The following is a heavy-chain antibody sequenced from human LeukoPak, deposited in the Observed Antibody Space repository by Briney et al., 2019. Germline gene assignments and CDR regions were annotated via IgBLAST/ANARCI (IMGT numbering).Heavy chain of an antibody. CDR2: ISPSGSAI. D-gene: IGHD6-13*01. Sequence: GSLRLSCADSEFILSTYAMNWVRQAPGRGLEWVSSISPSGSAIFYAHSVKGRFTISRDNAKNSLYLQMNSLRAGDTAVYYCARAAYSSTWYSRYFYLWGRGTLVTVSS. CDR1: EFILSTYA. J-gene: IGHJ2*01. V-gene: IGHV3-21*01. CDR3: ARAAYSSTWYSRYFYL.